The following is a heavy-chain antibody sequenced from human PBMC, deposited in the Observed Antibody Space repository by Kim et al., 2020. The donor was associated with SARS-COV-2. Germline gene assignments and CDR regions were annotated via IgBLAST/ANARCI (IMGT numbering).Heavy chain of an antibody. D-gene: IGHD6-13*01. CDR1: GFTVSSNY. CDR3: ARDILNFIAAAGTGDDAFDI. CDR2: IYSGGST. Sequence: GGSLRLSCAASGFTVSSNYMSWVRQAPGKGLEWVSVIYSGGSTYYADSVKGRFTISRDNSKNTLYLQMNSLRAEDTAVYYCARDILNFIAAAGTGDDAFDIWGQGTMVTVSS. J-gene: IGHJ3*02. V-gene: IGHV3-66*01.